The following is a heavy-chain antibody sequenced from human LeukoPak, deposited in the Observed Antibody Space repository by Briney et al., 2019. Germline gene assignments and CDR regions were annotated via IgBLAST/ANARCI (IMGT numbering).Heavy chain of an antibody. V-gene: IGHV3-30*03. Sequence: GGSLRLSCAASGFTFSSYGMHWVRQAPGKGLEWVAVISYDGSNKYYADSVKGRFTISRDNAKNSLYLQINSLRAEDTAIYYCTRETYYDILTGSYSRAFDVWGQGTMVTVSS. CDR1: GFTFSSYG. CDR3: TRETYYDILTGSYSRAFDV. J-gene: IGHJ3*01. D-gene: IGHD3-9*01. CDR2: ISYDGSNK.